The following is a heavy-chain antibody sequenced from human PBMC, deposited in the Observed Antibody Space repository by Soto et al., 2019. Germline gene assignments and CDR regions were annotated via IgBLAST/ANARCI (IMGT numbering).Heavy chain of an antibody. Sequence: SETLSLTCTVSGGSISSSSYYWGWIRQPPGKGLEWIGSIYYSGSTYYNPSLKSRVTISVDTSKNQFSLKLSSVTAADTAVYYCASNSGSYLYYYYGMDVWGQGITVTVSS. CDR3: ASNSGSYLYYYYGMDV. J-gene: IGHJ6*02. CDR2: IYYSGST. CDR1: GGSISSSSYY. D-gene: IGHD1-26*01. V-gene: IGHV4-39*01.